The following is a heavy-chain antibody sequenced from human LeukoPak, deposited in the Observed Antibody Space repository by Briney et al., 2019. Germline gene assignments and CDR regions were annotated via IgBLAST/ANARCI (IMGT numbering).Heavy chain of an antibody. Sequence: SETLSLTCTVSGGSISGYYWSWIRQSPGEGLQWIGNIYYSGNTNYNPSLESRVTISLDTSKNQFSLNLTSVTAADTAVYYCARQYSASSYFDYWGRGALVTVSS. CDR3: ARQYSASSYFDY. D-gene: IGHD6-6*01. CDR2: IYYSGNT. J-gene: IGHJ4*02. V-gene: IGHV4-59*01. CDR1: GGSISGYY.